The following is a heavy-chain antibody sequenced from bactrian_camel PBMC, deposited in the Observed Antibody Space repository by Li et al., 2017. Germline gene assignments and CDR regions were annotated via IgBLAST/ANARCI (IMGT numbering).Heavy chain of an antibody. CDR3: AKAGHSWNARYLEV. D-gene: IGHD6*01. CDR2: IYTYDGST. CDR1: GFTFSNTW. J-gene: IGHJ2*01. V-gene: IGHV3S1*01. Sequence: VQLVESGGGLVQPGGSMRLSCAASGFTFSNTWMHWVRQAPGKGLEWVSRIYTYDGSTNSNDSVKGRFTFSRDNAKNTLSLQLNSLKTEDTAMYYCAKAGHSWNARYLEVWGQGTQVTVS.